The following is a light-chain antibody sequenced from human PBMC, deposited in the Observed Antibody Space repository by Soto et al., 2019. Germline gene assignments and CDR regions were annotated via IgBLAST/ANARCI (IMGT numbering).Light chain of an antibody. CDR3: QQYDEHSIT. Sequence: DIQMTQSPSTLSASVGDRVTIPCRASQSISSWLAWYQQKPGKAPNLMIYDVSSLESGVPSRFSGSGSGTEFNLSISSLQPDDFGTYYCQQYDEHSITFGQGTRLEIK. CDR1: QSISSW. CDR2: DVS. V-gene: IGKV1-5*01. J-gene: IGKJ5*01.